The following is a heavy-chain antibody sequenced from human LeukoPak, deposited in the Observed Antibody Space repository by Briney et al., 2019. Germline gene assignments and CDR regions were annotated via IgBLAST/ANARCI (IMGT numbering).Heavy chain of an antibody. Sequence: ASVKVSCKASGYTFTGYYMHWVRQAPGQGRELMGWINPNSGGTNYAQKFQGRVTMTRDTSISTSYMELSRLRSDDTAVYYCARAWLRLNPYFDYWGQGTLVTVSS. V-gene: IGHV1-2*02. CDR3: ARAWLRLNPYFDY. J-gene: IGHJ4*02. CDR2: INPNSGGT. CDR1: GYTFTGYY. D-gene: IGHD5-12*01.